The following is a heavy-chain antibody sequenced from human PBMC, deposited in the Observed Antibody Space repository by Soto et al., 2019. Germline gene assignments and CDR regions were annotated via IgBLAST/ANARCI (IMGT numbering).Heavy chain of an antibody. D-gene: IGHD2-21*01. Sequence: SETLSLTCTVSGGSISSSSYYWGWIRQPPGKGLEWIGSIYYSGSTYYNPSLKSRVTISVDTSKNQFSLKLSSVTAVDTAVYYCARLMIDKTFDYWGQGTLVTVSS. V-gene: IGHV4-39*01. J-gene: IGHJ4*02. CDR2: IYYSGST. CDR1: GGSISSSSYY. CDR3: ARLMIDKTFDY.